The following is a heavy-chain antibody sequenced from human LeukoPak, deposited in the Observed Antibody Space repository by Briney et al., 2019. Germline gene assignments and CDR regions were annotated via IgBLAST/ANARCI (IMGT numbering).Heavy chain of an antibody. Sequence: SETLSLTCTVSGGSISSGGYYWSWIRQPPGKGLEWIGEINHSGSTNYNPSLKSRVTISVDTSKSQFSLKLSSVTAADTAVYYCARPPLRFGEPIDYWGQGTLVTVSS. CDR2: INHSGST. CDR1: GGSISSGGYY. D-gene: IGHD3-10*01. J-gene: IGHJ4*02. V-gene: IGHV4-39*07. CDR3: ARPPLRFGEPIDY.